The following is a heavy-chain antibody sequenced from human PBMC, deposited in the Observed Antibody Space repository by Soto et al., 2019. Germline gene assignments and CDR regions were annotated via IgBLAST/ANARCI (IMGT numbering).Heavy chain of an antibody. V-gene: IGHV1-69*01. CDR1: GGGFSNYA. J-gene: IGHJ6*02. CDR3: ARHSEVETTYYHPLYV. D-gene: IGHD2-21*02. Sequence: QVQLVQSWAEVKNPGSSVKVSCKTSGGGFSNYAFSWVRQAPGQGLEWVGGVIPVRGTSNYAQKFQGTVTVTADEATRIVYMEVSRLRFEDTAVYYCARHSEVETTYYHPLYVWCQGNTVIVSS. CDR2: VIPVRGTS.